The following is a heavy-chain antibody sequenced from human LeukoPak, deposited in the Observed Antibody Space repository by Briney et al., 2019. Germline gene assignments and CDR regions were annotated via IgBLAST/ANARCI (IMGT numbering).Heavy chain of an antibody. Sequence: GGSLRLSCAASGFTFSXYGMHWVRQAPGKXXXXXAXXXXXGXXXXXXXXXXXXXXXXXXNSKNTXYLXMNSLRAEDTAVYYCAREDIAGFYGMDVWGQGTTVTVSS. CDR3: AREDIAGFYGMDV. J-gene: IGHJ6*02. V-gene: IGHV3-33*01. CDR2: XXXXGXXX. CDR1: GFTFSXYG. D-gene: IGHD5-12*01.